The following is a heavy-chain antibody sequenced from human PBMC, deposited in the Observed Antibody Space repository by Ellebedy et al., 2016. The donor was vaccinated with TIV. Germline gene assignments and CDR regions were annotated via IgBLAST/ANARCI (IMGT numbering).Heavy chain of an antibody. CDR3: ARGSEGSGFDY. CDR1: QFNFNSYT. Sequence: GESLKISCAASQFNFNSYTIHWVRQAPGKGLEWVAFISSDGNIKDYADSVKGRFTISRDNSKKTVYLQMNSVRSEDTAVHYCARGSEGSGFDYWGQGTLVTVSS. J-gene: IGHJ4*02. D-gene: IGHD6-25*01. CDR2: ISSDGNIK. V-gene: IGHV3-30-3*01.